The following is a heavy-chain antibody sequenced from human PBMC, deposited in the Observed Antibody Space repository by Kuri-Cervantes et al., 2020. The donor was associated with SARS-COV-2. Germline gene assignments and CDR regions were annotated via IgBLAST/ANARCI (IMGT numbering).Heavy chain of an antibody. V-gene: IGHV1-69*04. CDR3: STGPPIRQLVKFWFDP. J-gene: IGHJ5*02. D-gene: IGHD6-13*01. CDR1: GGTFSSYA. CDR2: IIPILGIA. Sequence: SVKVSCKASGGTFSSYAISWVRQAPGQGLEWMGRIIPILGIANYAQKFQGRVTLTADKSTSTAYMELSSLRSEDTAVYYCSTGPPIRQLVKFWFDPWGQGTLVTVSS.